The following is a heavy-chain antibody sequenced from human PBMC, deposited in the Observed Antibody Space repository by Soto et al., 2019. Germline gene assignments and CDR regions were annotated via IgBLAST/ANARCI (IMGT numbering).Heavy chain of an antibody. CDR2: INAGNGNT. V-gene: IGHV1-3*01. J-gene: IGHJ4*02. D-gene: IGHD6-19*01. Sequence: ASVKVSCKASGYTFTSYAMHWVRQAPGQRLEWMGWINAGNGNTKYSQKFQGRVTITRDTSASTAYMELSSLRSEDTAVYYCARVSRSGWCYFDYWGQGTLVTVSS. CDR1: GYTFTSYA. CDR3: ARVSRSGWCYFDY.